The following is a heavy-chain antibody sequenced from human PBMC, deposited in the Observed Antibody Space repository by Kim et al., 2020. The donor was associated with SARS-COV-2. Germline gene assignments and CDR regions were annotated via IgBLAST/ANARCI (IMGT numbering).Heavy chain of an antibody. CDR2: INTNTGNP. Sequence: ASVKVSCKASGYTFTSYAMNWVRQAPGQGLEWMGWINTNTGNPTYAQGFTGRFVFSLDTSVSTAYLQISSLKAEDTAVYYCARDIREMGYNWFDPWGQGTLVTVSS. D-gene: IGHD2-2*02. CDR1: GYTFTSYA. J-gene: IGHJ5*02. V-gene: IGHV7-4-1*02. CDR3: ARDIREMGYNWFDP.